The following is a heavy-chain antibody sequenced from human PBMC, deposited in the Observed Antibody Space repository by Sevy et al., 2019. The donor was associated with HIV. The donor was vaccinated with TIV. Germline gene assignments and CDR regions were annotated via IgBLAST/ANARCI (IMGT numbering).Heavy chain of an antibody. D-gene: IGHD3-9*01. CDR3: TANYDILTGGAFDI. CDR1: GFTFSNAW. V-gene: IGHV3-15*01. J-gene: IGHJ3*02. CDR2: IKSKTDGGTT. Sequence: GSLRLSCAASGFTFSNAWMSWVRQAPGKGLEWVGRIKSKTDGGTTDYAAPVKGRFTISRDDSKNTLYLQMNSLKTEDTAVYYCTANYDILTGGAFDIWGQGTMVTVSS.